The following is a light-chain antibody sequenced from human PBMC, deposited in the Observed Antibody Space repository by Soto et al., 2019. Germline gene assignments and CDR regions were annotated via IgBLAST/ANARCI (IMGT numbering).Light chain of an antibody. CDR3: CSFAGGLFV. CDR2: DVS. Sequence: QSVLTQPRSVSGSPGQAVTISCTGTSSNVGSHNYVSWYQQHPGKAPKLIINDVSKRPSGVPDRFSGSKSGNTASLTISGLQAEDEADYYCCSFAGGLFVFGAGTKVT. V-gene: IGLV2-11*01. J-gene: IGLJ1*01. CDR1: SSNVGSHNY.